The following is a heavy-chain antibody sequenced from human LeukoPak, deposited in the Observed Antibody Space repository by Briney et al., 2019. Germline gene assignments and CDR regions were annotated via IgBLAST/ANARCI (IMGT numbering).Heavy chain of an antibody. CDR3: ARAGALLGY. Sequence: SETLSLTCTVSGGSISSYYWSWIRQPPGKGLEWIGYIYYSGSTNYNPSLKSRVTMSVDTSKNQFSLKLSSVTAADPAVYYCARAGALLGYWGQGTLVTGS. D-gene: IGHD2/OR15-2a*01. V-gene: IGHV4-59*08. CDR1: GGSISSYY. J-gene: IGHJ4*02. CDR2: IYYSGST.